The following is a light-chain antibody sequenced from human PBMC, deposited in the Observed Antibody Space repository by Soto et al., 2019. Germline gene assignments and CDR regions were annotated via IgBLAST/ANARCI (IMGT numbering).Light chain of an antibody. Sequence: DIQMTQSPSSLSASVGDSVTITCLSSQRISSYLNWYQQKPGKAPKLLIYAASSLESGVPSRCSGSGSGTDFTLNLSSLQPEDVGTYDFQQSYRTPLTFGGCTQLEI. V-gene: IGKV1-39*01. CDR3: QQSYRTPLT. J-gene: IGKJ4*01. CDR2: AAS. CDR1: QRISSY.